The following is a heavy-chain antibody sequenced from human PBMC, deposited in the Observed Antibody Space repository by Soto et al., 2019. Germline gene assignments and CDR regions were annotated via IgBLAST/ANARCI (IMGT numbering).Heavy chain of an antibody. D-gene: IGHD3-10*01. CDR1: GGSFRSCA. CDR3: ARARFLQNITVGKAQCYYCYSMAV. Sequence: ASVKVSCKASGGSFRSCAISWLRRAPGQELEWMGGNIPISGTANYAQEFQGRVTITEDESTSNAYLELSSLRSEDTAVYYCARARFLQNITVGKAQCYYCYSMAVWGRGTSVTVSS. V-gene: IGHV1-69*13. J-gene: IGHJ6*02. CDR2: NIPISGTA.